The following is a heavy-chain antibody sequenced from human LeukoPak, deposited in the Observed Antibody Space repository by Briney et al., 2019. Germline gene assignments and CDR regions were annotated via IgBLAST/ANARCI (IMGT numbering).Heavy chain of an antibody. V-gene: IGHV4-34*01. D-gene: IGHD6-13*01. CDR2: INHSGST. CDR1: GGSFSGYY. J-gene: IGHJ5*02. Sequence: PSETLSLTCAVYGGSFSGYYWSWIRQPPGKGLEWIGEINHSGSTNYNPSLKSRVTISVDTSKNQFSLQLSSVTAADTAVYYCARGNPGAAAWRWFDPWGQGTLVTVSS. CDR3: ARGNPGAAAWRWFDP.